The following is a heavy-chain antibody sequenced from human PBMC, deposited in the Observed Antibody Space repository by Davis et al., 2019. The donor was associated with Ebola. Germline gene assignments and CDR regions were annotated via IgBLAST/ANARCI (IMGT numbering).Heavy chain of an antibody. CDR2: IYPGDSDI. V-gene: IGHV5-51*01. J-gene: IGHJ4*02. CDR1: GSSFTSYW. D-gene: IGHD5-24*01. CDR3: ARLGVDGYSYYFDY. Sequence: PGGSLRLSCKASGSSFTSYWIGWVRQMPGKGLEWMGIIYPGDSDIRSSPSFQGHVTISADNSTSTAYLQWSSLKASDTAKYYCARLGVDGYSYYFDYWGQGTLVSVSS.